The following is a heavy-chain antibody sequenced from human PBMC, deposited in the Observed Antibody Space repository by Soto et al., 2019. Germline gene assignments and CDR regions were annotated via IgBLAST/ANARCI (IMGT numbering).Heavy chain of an antibody. V-gene: IGHV4-34*01. CDR3: ARHTYQLPHFDY. D-gene: IGHD2-2*01. CDR2: INHSGST. J-gene: IGHJ4*02. Sequence: SETLSLTCAVYGGSFSGYYWSWIRQPPGKGLEWIGEINHSGSTNYNPSLKSRVTISVDTSKNQFSLKLSSVTAADTAVYYCARHTYQLPHFDYWGQGTLVTVS. CDR1: GGSFSGYY.